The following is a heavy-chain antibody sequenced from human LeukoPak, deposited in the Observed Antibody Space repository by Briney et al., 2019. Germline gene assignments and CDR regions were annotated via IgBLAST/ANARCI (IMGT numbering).Heavy chain of an antibody. CDR3: ARGIRWELLGYFDY. V-gene: IGHV4-34*01. Sequence: SETLSLTCAVYGGSFSGYYWSWIRQPPGKGLEWIGEINHSGSTNYNPSLKSRVTISGDTSKNQFSLKLSSVTAADTAVYYCARGIRWELLGYFDYWGQGTLVTVSS. D-gene: IGHD1-26*01. J-gene: IGHJ4*02. CDR1: GGSFSGYY. CDR2: INHSGST.